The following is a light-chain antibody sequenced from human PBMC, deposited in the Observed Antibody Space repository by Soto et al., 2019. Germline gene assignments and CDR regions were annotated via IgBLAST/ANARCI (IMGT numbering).Light chain of an antibody. CDR3: QQYDNWPWT. CDR1: QSVSSSF. V-gene: IGKV3D-7*01. J-gene: IGKJ1*01. CDR2: GAS. Sequence: EIVLTQSPATLSLSPGERATLSCRASQSVSSSFLAWYQRKPGQAPRLFIYGASSRVTGFPARFSGSGSGTDFTLTISSLQSDDFAVYYCQQYDNWPWTFGQGTKVDIK.